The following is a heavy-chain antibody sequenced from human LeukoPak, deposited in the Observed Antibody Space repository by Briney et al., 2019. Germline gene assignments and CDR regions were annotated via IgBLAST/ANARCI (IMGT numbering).Heavy chain of an antibody. CDR3: ARGGGYASGNYRFVDY. Sequence: KPSETLSLTCTVSGGSISSYYWSWIRQPAGKGLEWIGRSYTSGNPNYNPSLKSPVTMSVDTSRNQFSLKLTSVTPADTAVYYCARGGGYASGNYRFVDYWGQGTLVTVSS. CDR1: GGSISSYY. D-gene: IGHD3-10*01. V-gene: IGHV4-4*07. J-gene: IGHJ4*02. CDR2: SYTSGNP.